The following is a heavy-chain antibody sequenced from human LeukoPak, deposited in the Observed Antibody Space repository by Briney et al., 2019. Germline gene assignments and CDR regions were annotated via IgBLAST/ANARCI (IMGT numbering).Heavy chain of an antibody. D-gene: IGHD6-13*01. CDR2: IDPSGGST. Sequence: ASAKVSCKASGYTFTSYYMHWVRQAPGQGLEWMGIIDPSGGSTSYAQKFQGRVTMTRDTSTSTVYMELSSLRSEDTAVYYCAGATRIAAAGYNDAFDIWGQGTMVTVSS. J-gene: IGHJ3*02. V-gene: IGHV1-46*01. CDR1: GYTFTSYY. CDR3: AGATRIAAAGYNDAFDI.